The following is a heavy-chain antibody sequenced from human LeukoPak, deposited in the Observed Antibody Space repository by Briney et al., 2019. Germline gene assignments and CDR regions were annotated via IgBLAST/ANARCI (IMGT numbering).Heavy chain of an antibody. V-gene: IGHV3-53*01. CDR2: IYGGGAT. D-gene: IGHD6-6*01. J-gene: IGHJ4*02. CDR3: ARLLPASRHYFDY. CDR1: GLIVSSDY. Sequence: PGGSLRLSCAASGLIVSSDYLAWVRKAQGKGLEWFSVIYGGGATYYADSVQGRFTIFRDSSRNALYLQMNSLRVEDTAVYYCARLLPASRHYFDYWGQGTLVSVSS.